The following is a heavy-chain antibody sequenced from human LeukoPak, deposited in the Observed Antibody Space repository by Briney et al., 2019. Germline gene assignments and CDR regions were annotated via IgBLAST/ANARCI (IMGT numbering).Heavy chain of an antibody. J-gene: IGHJ4*02. CDR1: GYTFTSYA. Sequence: EASVKVSCKASGYTFTSYAMNWVRQAPGQGREWVGWINTNTGNPTYAQGFTGRFVFSLDTSVSTAYLQISSLRAEDTAVYYCARGARGTAEYHDYWGQGTLVTVSS. V-gene: IGHV7-4-1*02. CDR3: ARGARGTAEYHDY. D-gene: IGHD2-2*01. CDR2: INTNTGNP.